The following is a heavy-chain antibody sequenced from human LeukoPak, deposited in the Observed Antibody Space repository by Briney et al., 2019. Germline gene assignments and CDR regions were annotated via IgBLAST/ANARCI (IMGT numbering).Heavy chain of an antibody. CDR2: INHSGST. CDR3: ARERRLYDSSGYYLTYYMGV. CDR1: GYSISSGYF. J-gene: IGHJ6*03. V-gene: IGHV4-38-2*02. D-gene: IGHD3-22*01. Sequence: SETLSLTCNVSGYSISSGYFWSWIRQPPGKGLEWIGEINHSGSTNYNPSLKSRVTISVDTSKNQFSLKLSSVTAADTAVYYCARERRLYDSSGYYLTYYMGVWGKGTTVTVSS.